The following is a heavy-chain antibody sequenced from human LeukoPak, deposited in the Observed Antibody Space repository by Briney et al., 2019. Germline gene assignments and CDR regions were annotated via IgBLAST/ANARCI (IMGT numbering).Heavy chain of an antibody. J-gene: IGHJ5*02. CDR1: GYSISSGYY. CDR2: SYHSGST. Sequence: SETLSLTCTVSGYSISSGYYWGWIRQPPGKGLEWIGSSYHSGSTYYNPSLKSRVTISVDTSKNQFSLKLSSVTAADTAVYYCARDGYYDFWSGYYTDLGWFDPWGQGTLVTVSS. CDR3: ARDGYYDFWSGYYTDLGWFDP. V-gene: IGHV4-38-2*02. D-gene: IGHD3-3*01.